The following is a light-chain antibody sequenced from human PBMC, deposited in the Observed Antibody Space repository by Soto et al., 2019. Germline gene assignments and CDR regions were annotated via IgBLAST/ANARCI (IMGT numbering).Light chain of an antibody. V-gene: IGLV2-11*01. CDR3: CSYVGRNTYV. CDR1: SSDVGAYNF. CDR2: DVS. Sequence: QSVLTQPPSVSGSPGQSVTISCTGTSSDVGAYNFVSWYQQYPGKAPKLIIFDVSARPSGVPDRFSGSKSGNTASLTISGLQADDEADYYCCSYVGRNTYVFGTGTKLTVL. J-gene: IGLJ1*01.